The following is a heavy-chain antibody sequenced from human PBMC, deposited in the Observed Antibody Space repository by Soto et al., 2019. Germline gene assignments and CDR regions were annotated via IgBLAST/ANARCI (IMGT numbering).Heavy chain of an antibody. Sequence: EVQLVESGGGMVKPGGSLRLSCAASGFTFSSYSMNWVRQAPGKWLEWVSSISRNSNYMYYADSVKGRFTISRDNAKNSLYLQMNSLRAEDTAVYYCARDRSGTTVTYYYYYYMDVWGEGTTVTVSS. CDR3: ARDRSGTTVTYYYYYYMDV. CDR1: GFTFSSYS. CDR2: ISRNSNYM. V-gene: IGHV3-21*01. J-gene: IGHJ6*03. D-gene: IGHD4-4*01.